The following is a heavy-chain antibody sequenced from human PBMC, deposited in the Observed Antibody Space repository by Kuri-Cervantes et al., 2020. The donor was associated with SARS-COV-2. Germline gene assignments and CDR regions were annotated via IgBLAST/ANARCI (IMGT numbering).Heavy chain of an antibody. CDR3: ARAPGYYDSSGYYNNYFDY. Sequence: SETLSLTCTVSGGSISSYYWSWIRQPPGKGLEWIGYIYYSGSTNYNPSLKSRVTISVDTSKNQFSLKLSSVTAADTAVYYCARAPGYYDSSGYYNNYFDYWGQGTLVTVSS. CDR1: GGSISSYY. V-gene: IGHV4-59*08. J-gene: IGHJ4*02. CDR2: IYYSGST. D-gene: IGHD3-22*01.